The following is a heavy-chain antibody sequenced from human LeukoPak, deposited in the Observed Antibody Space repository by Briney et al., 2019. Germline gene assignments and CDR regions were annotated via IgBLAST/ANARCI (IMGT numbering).Heavy chain of an antibody. Sequence: GGSLRLSCAASGFTFSSYGMHWVRQAPGKGLEWVAFIRYDGSNKYYADSVKGRFTISRDNSKNTLYLQMNSLRDEDTAVFYCASALRVVVVPAANYYYYMDVWGKGTTVTVSS. CDR3: ASALRVVVVPAANYYYYMDV. CDR2: IRYDGSNK. CDR1: GFTFSSYG. D-gene: IGHD2-2*01. J-gene: IGHJ6*03. V-gene: IGHV3-30*02.